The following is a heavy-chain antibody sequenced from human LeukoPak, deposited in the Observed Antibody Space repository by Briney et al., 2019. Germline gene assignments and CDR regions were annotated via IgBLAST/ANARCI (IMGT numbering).Heavy chain of an antibody. V-gene: IGHV4-30-4*01. D-gene: IGHD2-15*01. CDR3: ARDARYCSGGSCYFRWFDP. J-gene: IGHJ5*02. CDR2: IYYSGST. CDR1: GVSISSGDYY. Sequence: SETLSLTCTVSGVSISSGDYYWSWIRQPPGKGLEWIGYIYYSGSTYYNPSLKSRVTISVDTSKNQFSLKLSSVTAADTAVYYCARDARYCSGGSCYFRWFDPWGQGTLVTVSS.